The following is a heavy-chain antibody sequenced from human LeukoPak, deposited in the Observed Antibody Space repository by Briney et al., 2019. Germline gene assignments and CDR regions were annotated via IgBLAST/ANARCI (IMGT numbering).Heavy chain of an antibody. CDR1: GFTFSNYA. CDR3: AKTSKYSTTWYDY. D-gene: IGHD6-13*01. CDR2: ISGDGGST. J-gene: IGHJ4*02. V-gene: IGHV3-23*01. Sequence: PGGSLRLSCAASGFTFSNYAMSWVRQAPGKGLEWVSGISGDGGSTYYADSVKGRVTISRGSSENALYLQMNSLRAEDTAVYYCAKTSKYSTTWYDYWGQGTLVTVSS.